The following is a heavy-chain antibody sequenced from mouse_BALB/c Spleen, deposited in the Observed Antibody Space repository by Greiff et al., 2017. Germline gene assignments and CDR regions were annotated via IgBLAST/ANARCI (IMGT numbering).Heavy chain of an antibody. CDR3: ARWGDYYGSSRAMDY. CDR1: GYSITSDYA. V-gene: IGHV3-2*02. CDR2: ISYSGST. J-gene: IGHJ4*01. Sequence: EVQRVESGPGLVKPSQSLSLTCTVTGYSITSDYAWNWIRQFPGNKLEWMGYISYSGSTSYNPSLKSRISITRDTSKNQFFLQLNSVTTEDTATYYCARWGDYYGSSRAMDYWGQGTSVTVSS. D-gene: IGHD1-1*01.